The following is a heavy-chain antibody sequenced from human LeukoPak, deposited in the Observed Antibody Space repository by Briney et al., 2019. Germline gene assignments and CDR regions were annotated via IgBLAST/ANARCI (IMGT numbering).Heavy chain of an antibody. CDR3: ARVSGYDWESFYDY. D-gene: IGHD5-12*01. J-gene: IGHJ4*02. Sequence: PSETLSLTCTVSGYSISSGYYWGWIRPPPGKGLEGIGSIYHSGSTYYNPSLKSRVTISVDTSKNQFSLKLNSVTAADTAVYYCARVSGYDWESFYDYWGQGTLVTVSS. CDR2: IYHSGST. V-gene: IGHV4-38-2*02. CDR1: GYSISSGYY.